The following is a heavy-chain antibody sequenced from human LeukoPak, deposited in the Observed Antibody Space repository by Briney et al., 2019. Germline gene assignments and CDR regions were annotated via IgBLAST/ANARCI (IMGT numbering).Heavy chain of an antibody. CDR2: MNPNSGNA. D-gene: IGHD3-10*01. J-gene: IGHJ4*02. CDR1: GYTFTSYD. V-gene: IGHV1-8*01. Sequence: ASVKVSCKASGYTFTSYDISWVRQATGQGLEWMGWMNPNSGNAGYAQKFQGRVTMTRNNSISTAYMELTSLRSEDTAVYYCGRPLQRGSWTQRALDYWGQGTLVTVSS. CDR3: GRPLQRGSWTQRALDY.